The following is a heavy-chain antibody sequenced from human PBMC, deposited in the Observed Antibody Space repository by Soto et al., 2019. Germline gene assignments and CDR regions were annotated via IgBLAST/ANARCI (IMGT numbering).Heavy chain of an antibody. V-gene: IGHV4-34*01. CDR3: ARGKGYDDIGLDY. J-gene: IGHJ4*02. CDR1: GGSFSGYY. CDR2: INHSGST. Sequence: SETLSLTCAVYGGSFSGYYWSWIRQPPGKGLEWIGEINHSGSTNYNPSLKSRVTISVDTSKNQFSLKLSSVTAADTAVYYCARGKGYDDIGLDYWGQGTLVTVSS. D-gene: IGHD5-12*01.